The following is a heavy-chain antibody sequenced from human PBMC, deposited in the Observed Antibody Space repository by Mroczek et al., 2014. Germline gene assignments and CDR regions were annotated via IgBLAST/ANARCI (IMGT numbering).Heavy chain of an antibody. D-gene: IGHD3-22*01. V-gene: IGHV5-51*01. CDR2: IYPGDSDT. CDR1: GYSFTSYW. CDR3: ARQDYYDSSGYYPLTMDY. J-gene: IGHJ4*02. Sequence: VQLQQSGAEVKKPGESLKISCKGSGYSFTSYWIGWVRQMPGKGLEWMGIIYPGDSDTRYSPSFQGQVTHLSRQVHQHAYLQWSSLKASDTAMYYCARQDYYDSSGYYPLTMDYWGQGTLVTVSS.